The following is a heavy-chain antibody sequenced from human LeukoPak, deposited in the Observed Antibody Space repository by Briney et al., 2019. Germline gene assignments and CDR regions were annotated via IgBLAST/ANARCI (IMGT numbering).Heavy chain of an antibody. Sequence: SETLSLTCAVSGGSFNGHFWTWIRQPPGKGLEWIGEITNTGDTKYNPSLNNRVTIAVDTSKRQFSLRLTSVTAADTAMYYCARAPYIRSWYQLSRGEDYWGQGTLVTVST. CDR1: GGSFNGHF. CDR3: ARAPYIRSWYQLSRGEDY. J-gene: IGHJ4*02. V-gene: IGHV4-34*01. CDR2: ITNTGDT. D-gene: IGHD2-2*01.